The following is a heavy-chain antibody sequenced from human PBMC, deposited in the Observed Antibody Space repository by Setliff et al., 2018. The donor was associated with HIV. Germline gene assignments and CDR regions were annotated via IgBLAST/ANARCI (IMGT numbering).Heavy chain of an antibody. D-gene: IGHD2-21*02. Sequence: PGESLKISCKGSGYSFTSYWIAWVRQKPGKGLEWMGIIFPGDSKMHSSPSFQGRVTPSVDKSISTAYLQWSSLQTSDSGMYYCARGVAALTASFDYWGQGSLVTVSS. CDR3: ARGVAALTASFDY. V-gene: IGHV5-51*01. CDR1: GYSFTSYW. CDR2: IFPGDSKM. J-gene: IGHJ4*02.